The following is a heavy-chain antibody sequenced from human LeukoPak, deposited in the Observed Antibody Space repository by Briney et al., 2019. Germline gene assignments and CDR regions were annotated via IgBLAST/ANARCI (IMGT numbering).Heavy chain of an antibody. CDR2: INWNGGST. CDR3: ARVSYGSGSYRYYFDY. V-gene: IGHV3-20*01. D-gene: IGHD3-10*01. Sequence: GGSLRLSCAASGFTFDDYGMSWVRQAPGKGLEWVSGINWNGGSTGYADSVKGRFTISRDNAKNSLYLQMNSLRAEDTALYHCARVSYGSGSYRYYFDYWGQGTLVTVSS. CDR1: GFTFDDYG. J-gene: IGHJ4*02.